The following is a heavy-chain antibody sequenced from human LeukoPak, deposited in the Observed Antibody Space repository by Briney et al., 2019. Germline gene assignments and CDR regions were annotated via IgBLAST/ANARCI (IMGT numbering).Heavy chain of an antibody. CDR1: GYTFTSYG. J-gene: IGHJ3*02. Sequence: GASVKVSCKASGYTFTSYGISCVRQAPGRGLGWMGWISDYNGDTNYAQKLQGRVTMTTDTSTSTAYMELRSLRSDDTAVYYCARDLLYCGGDCYHDAFDIWGQGTMVTVSS. V-gene: IGHV1-18*01. CDR3: ARDLLYCGGDCYHDAFDI. CDR2: ISDYNGDT. D-gene: IGHD2-21*02.